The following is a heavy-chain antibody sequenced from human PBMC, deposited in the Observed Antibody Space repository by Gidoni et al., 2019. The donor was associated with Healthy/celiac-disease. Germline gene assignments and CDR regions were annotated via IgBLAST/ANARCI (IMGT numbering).Heavy chain of an antibody. D-gene: IGHD1-26*01. Sequence: QVQLVQSGSEVKKPGSSVKVSCKASGGTFSSYAISWVRQAPGQGLEWMGGIIPIFGTENYAKKFQGRVTITADESTSTAYMELSSMRSEDTAVYYCARQGGMRGWFDPWGQGTLVTVSS. J-gene: IGHJ5*02. CDR1: GGTFSSYA. V-gene: IGHV1-69*01. CDR2: IIPIFGTE. CDR3: ARQGGMRGWFDP.